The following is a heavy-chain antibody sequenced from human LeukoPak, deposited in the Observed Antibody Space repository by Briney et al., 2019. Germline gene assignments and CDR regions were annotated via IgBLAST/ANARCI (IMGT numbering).Heavy chain of an antibody. D-gene: IGHD6-19*01. J-gene: IGHJ4*02. CDR2: ISASGGST. Sequence: GGSLRLSCAASGFTFSSYAMSWVRRAPGKGLEWVSAISASGGSTYYADSVKGRFTISGDNSKNTLYLQMNSLRAEDTAVYYCAKDALAVAGFFDYWGQGTLVTVSS. CDR1: GFTFSSYA. CDR3: AKDALAVAGFFDY. V-gene: IGHV3-23*01.